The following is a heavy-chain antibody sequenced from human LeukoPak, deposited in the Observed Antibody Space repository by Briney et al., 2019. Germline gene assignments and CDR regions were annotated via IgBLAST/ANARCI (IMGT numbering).Heavy chain of an antibody. CDR3: ARGWVGATKRRRNWFDP. J-gene: IGHJ5*02. CDR1: GGTFSSYA. CDR2: IIPIFGTA. D-gene: IGHD1-26*01. V-gene: IGHV1-69*06. Sequence: GSSVKVSCKASGGTFSSYAISWVRQAPGQGLEWMGGIIPIFGTANYAQKFQGRDTITADKSTSTAYMELSSLRSEDTAVYYCARGWVGATKRRRNWFDPWGQGTLVTVSS.